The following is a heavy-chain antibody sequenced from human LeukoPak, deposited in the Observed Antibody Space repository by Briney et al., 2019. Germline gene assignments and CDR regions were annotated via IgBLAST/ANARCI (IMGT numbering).Heavy chain of an antibody. J-gene: IGHJ6*02. V-gene: IGHV6-1*01. D-gene: IGHD1-14*01. CDR1: GDSVSRNNIV. CDR2: TYYESKWYI. Sequence: SQTLSLTCAISGDSVSRNNIVWNWVRQSPSGGLEWLGRTYYESKWYIDYAESLKSRMSVNSDTSKNQLSLQLNSVSLEDTAVCYCVRGYHRGGLDVWGQGTTVIVSS. CDR3: VRGYHRGGLDV.